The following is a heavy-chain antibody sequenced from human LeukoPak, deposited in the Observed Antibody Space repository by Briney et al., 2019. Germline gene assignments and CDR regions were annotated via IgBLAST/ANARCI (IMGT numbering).Heavy chain of an antibody. CDR2: ISGSGGST. CDR1: GFTFSSYS. CDR3: AKAKDYYDSSGYDY. V-gene: IGHV3-23*01. J-gene: IGHJ4*02. D-gene: IGHD3-22*01. Sequence: PGGSLRLSCAASGFTFSSYSMNWVRQAPGKGLEWVSAISGSGGSTYYADSVKGRFTISRDNSKNTLYLQMNSLRAEDTAVYYCAKAKDYYDSSGYDYWGQGTLVTVSS.